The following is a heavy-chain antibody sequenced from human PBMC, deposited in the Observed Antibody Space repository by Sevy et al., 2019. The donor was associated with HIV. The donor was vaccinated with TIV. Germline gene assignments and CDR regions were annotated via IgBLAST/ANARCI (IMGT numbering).Heavy chain of an antibody. V-gene: IGHV3-23*01. CDR2: IGGSGGSS. D-gene: IGHD3-16*01. J-gene: IGHJ6*02. CDR3: ARDHVKDGKGGDYYYHAMDV. CDR1: GFPFINYA. Sequence: GGSLRLSCAASGFPFINYAMSWVRQAPGKGLEWVSAIGGSGGSSFYADSVKGRFTISRDNSKNTLYLQMSSLRADDTAVYYCARDHVKDGKGGDYYYHAMDVWGRGTTVTVSS.